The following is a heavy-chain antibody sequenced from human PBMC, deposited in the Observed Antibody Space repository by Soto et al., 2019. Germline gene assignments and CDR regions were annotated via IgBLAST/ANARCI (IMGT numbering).Heavy chain of an antibody. CDR2: IYYSGST. CDR3: TRGGDPYKTGL. CDR1: GGSITSGDYY. D-gene: IGHD2-21*01. Sequence: SETLSLTCTVSGGSITSGDYYWSWIRQPPGKGLEWIGYIYYSGSTNYNPSLKGRVTMSVDTSKNQFSLKLTSVNTADTAIYYCTRGGDPYKTGLWGQGTLVTVSS. V-gene: IGHV4-61*08. J-gene: IGHJ4*02.